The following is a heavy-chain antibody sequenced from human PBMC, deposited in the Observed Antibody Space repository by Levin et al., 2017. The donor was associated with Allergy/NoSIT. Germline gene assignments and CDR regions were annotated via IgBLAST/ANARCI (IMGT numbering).Heavy chain of an antibody. CDR1: GGSFSGYY. CDR2: INHSGST. Sequence: SETLSLTCAVYGGSFSGYYWSWIRQPPGKGLEWIGEINHSGSTNYNPYLKSRVTISVDTSKNQFSLKLSSVTAADTAVDYWARGPFHWGSKFDYWGQGTLVTVSS. D-gene: IGHD7-27*01. J-gene: IGHJ4*02. V-gene: IGHV4-34*01. CDR3: ARGPFHWGSKFDY.